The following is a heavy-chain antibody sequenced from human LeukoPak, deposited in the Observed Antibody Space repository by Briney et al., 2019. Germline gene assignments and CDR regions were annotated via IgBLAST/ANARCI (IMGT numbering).Heavy chain of an antibody. CDR2: ISWDSTSI. CDR3: ARSPTYYDFWSGYKFIDY. J-gene: IGHJ4*02. D-gene: IGHD3-3*01. Sequence: PGGSLRLSCAASGFSFQDYAMYWVRQAPGKGLEWVSGISWDSTSIAYADSVKGRFIISRDNPKSSLYLQMNSLQAEDTAVYYCARSPTYYDFWSGYKFIDYWGQGTLVTVSS. V-gene: IGHV3-9*01. CDR1: GFSFQDYA.